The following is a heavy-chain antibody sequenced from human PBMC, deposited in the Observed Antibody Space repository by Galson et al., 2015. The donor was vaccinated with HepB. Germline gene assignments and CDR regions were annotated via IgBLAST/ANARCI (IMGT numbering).Heavy chain of an antibody. D-gene: IGHD4-23*01. CDR2: IYYSGNT. CDR3: ARGRGGGGSSQNWFDP. J-gene: IGHJ5*02. Sequence: SETLSLTCTVSGGSITSYYWSWIRQPPGKGLEWIGYIYYSGNTNYNPSLRSRVTILVDTSKTQFSLKLSSVTAADTAVYYCARGRGGGGSSQNWFDPWGQGTLVTVSS. V-gene: IGHV4-59*01. CDR1: GGSITSYY.